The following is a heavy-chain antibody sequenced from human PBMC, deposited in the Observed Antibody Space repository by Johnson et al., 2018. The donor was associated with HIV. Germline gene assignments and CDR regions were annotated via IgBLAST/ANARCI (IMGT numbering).Heavy chain of an antibody. V-gene: IGHV3-30*03. J-gene: IGHJ3*02. CDR2: ISYDGSNK. CDR3: ATSTVSDSSSWYHLEMAFDI. Sequence: QVQLVESGGGGVQPGRSLRLSCAASAFTFSSYGMHWVRQAPGKGLEWVAVISYDGSNKYYADSVKGRFTISRDNSKNTLYLQMNSLRAEDTAVYYCATSTVSDSSSWYHLEMAFDIWGQGTMVTVSS. CDR1: AFTFSSYG. D-gene: IGHD6-13*01.